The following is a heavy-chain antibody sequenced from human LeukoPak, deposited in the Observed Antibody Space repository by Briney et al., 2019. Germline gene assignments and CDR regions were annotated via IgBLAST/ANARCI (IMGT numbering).Heavy chain of an antibody. V-gene: IGHV3-23*01. CDR2: ISGSGGST. CDR1: GFTFSSYA. J-gene: IGHJ4*02. Sequence: PGRSLRLSCAASGFTFSSYAMSWVRQAPGKGLEWVSAISGSGGSTYYADSVKGRFTISRDNSKNTLYLQMNSLRAEDTAVYYCAKTTDYDSSGFDYFDYWGQGTLVTVSS. D-gene: IGHD3-22*01. CDR3: AKTTDYDSSGFDYFDY.